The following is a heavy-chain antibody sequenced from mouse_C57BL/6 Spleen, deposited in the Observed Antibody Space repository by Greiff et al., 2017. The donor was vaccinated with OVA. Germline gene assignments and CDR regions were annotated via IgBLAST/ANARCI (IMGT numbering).Heavy chain of an antibody. CDR1: GYTFTDYY. D-gene: IGHD1-2*01. V-gene: IGHV1-26*01. CDR3: ASPLSDY. J-gene: IGHJ2*01. CDR2: INPNNGGT. Sequence: EVQLQESGPELVKPGASVKISCKASGYTFTDYYMNWVKQSHGKSLEWIGDINPNNGGTSYNQKFKGKATLTVDKSSSTAYMELRSLTSEDSAVYYCASPLSDYWGQGTTLTVSS.